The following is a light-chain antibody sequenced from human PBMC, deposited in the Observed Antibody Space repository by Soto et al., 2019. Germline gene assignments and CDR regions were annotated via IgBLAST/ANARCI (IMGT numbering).Light chain of an antibody. Sequence: EIVLTQSPGTLSLSPGERPTLSCRASQSVSSSYLAWYQQKPGQAPRLLIYDASDRATGIPARFSGSGSGTDFTLTISSLEPEDFAVYYCQQRSNWPLITFGQGTRLEIK. V-gene: IGKV3D-20*02. CDR3: QQRSNWPLIT. CDR1: QSVSSSY. J-gene: IGKJ5*01. CDR2: DAS.